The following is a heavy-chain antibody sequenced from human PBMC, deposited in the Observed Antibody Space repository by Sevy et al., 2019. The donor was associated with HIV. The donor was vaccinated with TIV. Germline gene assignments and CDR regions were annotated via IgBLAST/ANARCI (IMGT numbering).Heavy chain of an antibody. D-gene: IGHD2-15*01. J-gene: IGHJ4*02. CDR3: AREGAGGFDY. CDR1: GFTFSGYW. V-gene: IGHV3-7*01. CDR2: IKQDGSKN. Sequence: GGSLRLSCAASGFTFSGYWMSWVRQAPGKGLQWVANIKQDGSKNEFVDSVKGRFTISRDNPKNSLYLQMNSLRAEDTDVYYCAREGAGGFDYWGQGTLVTVSS.